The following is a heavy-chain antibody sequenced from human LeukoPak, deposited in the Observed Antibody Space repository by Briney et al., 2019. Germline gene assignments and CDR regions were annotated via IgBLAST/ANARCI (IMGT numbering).Heavy chain of an antibody. CDR1: GFTFSSCA. J-gene: IGHJ4*02. V-gene: IGHV3-23*01. Sequence: GGSLRLSCAASGFTFSSCAMSWVRQAPGKGLEWVSAISGSGGSTYYADSVKGRFTISRDNSKNTLYLQMNSLRAEDTAVYYCAKAEPVLLWFGEFYWGQGTLVTVSS. CDR3: AKAEPVLLWFGEFY. D-gene: IGHD3-10*01. CDR2: ISGSGGST.